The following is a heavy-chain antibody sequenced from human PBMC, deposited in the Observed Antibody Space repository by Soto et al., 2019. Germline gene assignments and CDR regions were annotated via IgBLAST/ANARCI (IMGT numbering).Heavy chain of an antibody. V-gene: IGHV3-21*01. D-gene: IGHD2-15*01. CDR1: GFTFSSYS. J-gene: IGHJ5*02. CDR2: ITSASSYI. CDR3: AGGPHCGGGMCYEGWFDP. Sequence: EVQLVESGGGLVKPGGSLRLSCAASGFTFSSYSMHWVRQAPGQGLEWVSSITSASSYIYYADSVKGRFTISRDNAKNTLYLQMNGLRAEDTAVYYCAGGPHCGGGMCYEGWFDPWRQGTLVTVSS.